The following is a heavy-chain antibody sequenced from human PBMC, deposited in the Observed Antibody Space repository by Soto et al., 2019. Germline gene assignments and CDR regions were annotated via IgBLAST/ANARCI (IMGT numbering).Heavy chain of an antibody. Sequence: GGSLRLSCAASGFTFSTYEINWARQAPGKGLEWISYSRGSSSKIYYEHSMESRFTISTDTAKNSLYLQMDALSAEDTAVYYCARGGSRTLYHDTFDAWGQGTMVTVSS. CDR2: SRGSSSKI. V-gene: IGHV3-48*03. CDR3: ARGGSRTLYHDTFDA. D-gene: IGHD3-16*01. CDR1: GFTFSTYE. J-gene: IGHJ3*01.